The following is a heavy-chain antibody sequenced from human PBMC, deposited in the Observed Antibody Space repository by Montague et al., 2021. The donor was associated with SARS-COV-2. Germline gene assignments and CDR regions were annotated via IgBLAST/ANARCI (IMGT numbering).Heavy chain of an antibody. Sequence: SLRLSCAASGFTFSNYEMNRVRQAPGKGLEWVLYISSSGSTIYYADSVKGGFTISRDNAQNSLYLQMNSLRAEDTGVYYCARDRGYGDFYYYGMDVWGQGTTVTVSS. CDR1: GFTFSNYE. CDR3: ARDRGYGDFYYYGMDV. V-gene: IGHV3-48*03. J-gene: IGHJ6*02. CDR2: ISSSGSTI. D-gene: IGHD3-10*01.